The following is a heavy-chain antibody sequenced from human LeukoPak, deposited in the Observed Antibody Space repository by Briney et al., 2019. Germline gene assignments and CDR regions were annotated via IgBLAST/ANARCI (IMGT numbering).Heavy chain of an antibody. V-gene: IGHV1-2*02. Sequence: ASVKVSFKPSGGTFGSYAISWVRQAPGQGLEWMGWINPNSGGTNYAQKFQGRVTMTRDTSISTAYMERSRLRSDDTAVYYCARVYDILNWFDPWGQGTLVTVSS. CDR2: INPNSGGT. D-gene: IGHD3-9*01. CDR1: GGTFGSYA. J-gene: IGHJ5*02. CDR3: ARVYDILNWFDP.